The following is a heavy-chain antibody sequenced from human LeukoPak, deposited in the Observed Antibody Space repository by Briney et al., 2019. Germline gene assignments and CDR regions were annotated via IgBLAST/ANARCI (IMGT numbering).Heavy chain of an antibody. CDR1: GFTVSSNY. Sequence: QTGGSLRLSCAASGFTVSSNYMSWVRQAPGKGLEWVSVIYSGGSTYYADSVKGRFTISRDNSKNTLYLQMNSLRAEETAVYYCARWARADSDYWGQGTLVTVSS. V-gene: IGHV3-66*01. CDR3: ARWARADSDY. J-gene: IGHJ4*02. D-gene: IGHD3-10*01. CDR2: IYSGGST.